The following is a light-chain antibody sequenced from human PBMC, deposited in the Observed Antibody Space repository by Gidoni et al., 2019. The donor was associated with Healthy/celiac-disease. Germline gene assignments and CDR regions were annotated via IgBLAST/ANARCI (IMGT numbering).Light chain of an antibody. CDR2: DAS. CDR3: QQRSNWPRT. V-gene: IGKV3-11*01. Sequence: EIVLKQSPATLSLSPGERATLSCRASQSVSSYLAWYQQKPGQAPRLLIYDASNMATGIPSRFSGSGSGTDFTLTISSLEPEDFAVYYCQQRSNWPRTFGQXTKVEIK. CDR1: QSVSSY. J-gene: IGKJ1*01.